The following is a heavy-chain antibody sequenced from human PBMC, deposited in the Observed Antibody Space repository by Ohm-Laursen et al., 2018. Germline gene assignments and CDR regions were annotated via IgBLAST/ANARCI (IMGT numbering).Heavy chain of an antibody. CDR3: ARGSDD. CDR1: GFTFSSYT. V-gene: IGHV3-64*02. J-gene: IGHJ4*02. Sequence: SLRLSCAAPGFTFSSYTMSWVRQAPGQGLEFVSAISNDGASALYAESVKGRFTISRDNSKNTLYLQMGSLGADDMGVYFCARGSDDWGQGTLVTVSS. CDR2: ISNDGASA.